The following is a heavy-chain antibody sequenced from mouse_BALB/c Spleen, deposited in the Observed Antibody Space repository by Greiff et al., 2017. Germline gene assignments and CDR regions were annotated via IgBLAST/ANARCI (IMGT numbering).Heavy chain of an antibody. CDR1: GFTFSSFG. D-gene: IGHD2-4*01. Sequence: EVKLVESGGGLVQPGGSRKLSCAASGFTFSSFGMHWVRQAPEKGLEWVAYISSGSSTIYYADTVKGRFTISRDNPKNTLFLQMTSLRSEDTAMYYCARSEVYDYDFAYWGQGTLVTVSA. J-gene: IGHJ3*01. CDR3: ARSEVYDYDFAY. CDR2: ISSGSSTI. V-gene: IGHV5-17*02.